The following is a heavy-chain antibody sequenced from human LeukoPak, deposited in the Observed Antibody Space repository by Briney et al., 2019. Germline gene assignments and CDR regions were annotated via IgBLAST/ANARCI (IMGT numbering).Heavy chain of an antibody. CDR2: ISGSGGST. CDR1: GFTFSSYA. J-gene: IGHJ4*02. V-gene: IGHV3-23*01. CDR3: AGAVDGSGSYLVDY. D-gene: IGHD3-10*01. Sequence: GGSLRLSCAASGFTFSSYAMSWVRQAPGKGLEWVSAISGSGGSTYYADSVKGRFTISRDNSKNTLYLQMNSLRAEDTAVYYCAGAVDGSGSYLVDYWGQGTLVTVS.